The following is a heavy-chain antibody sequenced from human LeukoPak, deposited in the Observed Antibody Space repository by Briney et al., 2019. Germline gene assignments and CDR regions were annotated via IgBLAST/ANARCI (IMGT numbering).Heavy chain of an antibody. CDR2: ISGSGGST. D-gene: IGHD4-17*01. V-gene: IGHV3-23*01. J-gene: IGHJ4*02. Sequence: KTGGSLRLSCAASGFTFSSFGMSWVRQAPGKGLDWVSAISGSGGSTYHADSVKGRFTISRDNSKNTLYLQMNSLRAEDTAVYYCARVVDHDYGDYYLDYWGQGTLVTVSS. CDR1: GFTFSSFG. CDR3: ARVVDHDYGDYYLDY.